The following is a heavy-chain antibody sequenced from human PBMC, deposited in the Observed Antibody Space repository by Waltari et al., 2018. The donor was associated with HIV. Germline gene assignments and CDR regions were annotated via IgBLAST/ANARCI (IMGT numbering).Heavy chain of an antibody. CDR1: GGSFSGYY. J-gene: IGHJ6*01. Sequence: QVQLQPWGAGLLRPSETLSLTCAVYGGSFSGYYWSWIRQPPGKGLEWIGEINHSGSSNYNPSLKSRVTISVDTSKNQFSLRLRSVTAADTAVYYCARDSVPSFDYGDYYYYGMDVWSQGT. D-gene: IGHD4-17*01. CDR2: INHSGSS. CDR3: ARDSVPSFDYGDYYYYGMDV. V-gene: IGHV4-34*01.